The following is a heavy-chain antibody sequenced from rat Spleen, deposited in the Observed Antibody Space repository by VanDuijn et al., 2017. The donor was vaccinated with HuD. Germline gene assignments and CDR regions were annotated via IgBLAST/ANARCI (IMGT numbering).Heavy chain of an antibody. CDR3: ATDNNYFDY. V-gene: IGHV5-19*01. CDR1: GFTFSNYG. D-gene: IGHD1-10*01. CDR2: ISYDGGST. J-gene: IGHJ2*01. Sequence: EVQLVESGGGLVQPGRSLKLSCAASGFTFSNYGMHWIRQAPTKGLEWVASISYDGGSTYYRDSVKGRFTISRDNAKSTLYLQMDSLRSEDTATYYCATDNNYFDYWGQGVMVTVSS.